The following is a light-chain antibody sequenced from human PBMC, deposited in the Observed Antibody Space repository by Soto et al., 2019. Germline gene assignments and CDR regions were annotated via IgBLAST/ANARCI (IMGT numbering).Light chain of an antibody. J-gene: IGKJ1*01. CDR1: QSISSW. V-gene: IGKV1-5*01. CDR3: QQYNSYSPWT. Sequence: DIQMTQSPSTLSASVGDRVTITCRASQSISSWLAWYQQKPANAPKLLIYDASSLESGVPSRFSGSGSGTEFTLTISSLQPDDFATYYCQQYNSYSPWTFGQGTKVEIK. CDR2: DAS.